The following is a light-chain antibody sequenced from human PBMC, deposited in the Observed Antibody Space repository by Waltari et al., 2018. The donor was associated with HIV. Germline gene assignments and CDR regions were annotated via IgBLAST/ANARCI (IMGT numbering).Light chain of an antibody. CDR2: EDD. Sequence: SALTQPASVSGSPGQAITVSCPGSSSDVGSDNLVSWYQQHPGKAPKLLIYEDDKRPSGVSNRFSGSKSGNTASLTISGLQAEDEADYYCCSYAGSTTWLFGGGTKLTVL. V-gene: IGLV2-23*01. CDR1: SSDVGSDNL. J-gene: IGLJ3*02. CDR3: CSYAGSTTWL.